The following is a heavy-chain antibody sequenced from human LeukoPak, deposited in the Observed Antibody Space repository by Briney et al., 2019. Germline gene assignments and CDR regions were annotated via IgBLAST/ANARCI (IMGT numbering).Heavy chain of an antibody. Sequence: ASVKVSRKASGYTFTSYYMHWVRQAPGQGLEWMGIINPSGGSTSYAQKFQGRVTMTRDMSTSTVYMELSSLRSEDTAVYYCARDTAAAQYFDYWGQGTLVTVSS. V-gene: IGHV1-46*01. CDR3: ARDTAAAQYFDY. D-gene: IGHD6-13*01. CDR1: GYTFTSYY. CDR2: INPSGGST. J-gene: IGHJ4*02.